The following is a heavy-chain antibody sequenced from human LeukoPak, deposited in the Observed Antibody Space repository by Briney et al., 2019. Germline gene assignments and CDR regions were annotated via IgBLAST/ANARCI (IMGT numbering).Heavy chain of an antibody. Sequence: SETLSLTCAVYGGSFSGYYWSWIRQPPGKGLEWIGEINHSGSTNYNPSLKGRVTISVDTSKNQFSLKLSSVTAADTAVYYCARVKVRTVTTYLYYFDYWGQGTLVTVSS. CDR1: GGSFSGYY. D-gene: IGHD4-17*01. CDR2: INHSGST. V-gene: IGHV4-34*01. CDR3: ARVKVRTVTTYLYYFDY. J-gene: IGHJ4*02.